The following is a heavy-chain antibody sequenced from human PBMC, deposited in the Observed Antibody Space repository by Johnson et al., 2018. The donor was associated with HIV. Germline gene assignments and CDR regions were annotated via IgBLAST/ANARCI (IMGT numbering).Heavy chain of an antibody. CDR2: TSYDGSNK. V-gene: IGHV3-30-3*01. Sequence: QVQLVESGGGLVQPGRSLRLSCAASGFTFDDYAMHWVRQAPGKGLEWVAVTSYDGSNKYYADSVKGRFTISRDNSKNTLYLQMNSLRAEDTAVYYCARDTITMVRGVVDAFDIWGQGTMVTVSS. CDR3: ARDTITMVRGVVDAFDI. D-gene: IGHD3-10*01. J-gene: IGHJ3*02. CDR1: GFTFDDYA.